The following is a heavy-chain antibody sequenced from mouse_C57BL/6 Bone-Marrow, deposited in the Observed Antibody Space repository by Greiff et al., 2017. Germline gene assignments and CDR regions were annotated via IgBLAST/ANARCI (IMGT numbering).Heavy chain of an antibody. J-gene: IGHJ3*01. CDR2: ISYSGST. CDR3: ARSNYGNYGWFAY. D-gene: IGHD2-1*01. Sequence: EVKVVESGPGLAKPSQTLSLTCSVTGYSITSDYWNWIRKFPGNKLEYMGYISYSGSTYYNPSLKSRISITRDTSKNQYYLQLNSVTTEDTATYYCARSNYGNYGWFAYWGQGTLVTVSA. V-gene: IGHV3-8*01. CDR1: GYSITSDY.